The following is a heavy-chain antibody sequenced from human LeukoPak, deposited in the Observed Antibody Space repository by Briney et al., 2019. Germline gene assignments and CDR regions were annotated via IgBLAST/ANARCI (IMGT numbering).Heavy chain of an antibody. J-gene: IGHJ6*03. V-gene: IGHV1-18*01. CDR3: ARVEQLQDHYYFYMDV. D-gene: IGHD6-19*01. CDR2: IRTYQVIT. CDR1: GYTFLNYG. Sequence: ASVKVSCKASGYTFLNYGISWVRQAPGQGLEWMGWIRTYQVITKYAQELQGRVTMTTDTSTRTAFMELRSLRSDDTAVYFCARVEQLQDHYYFYMDVWGKGTSVTVSS.